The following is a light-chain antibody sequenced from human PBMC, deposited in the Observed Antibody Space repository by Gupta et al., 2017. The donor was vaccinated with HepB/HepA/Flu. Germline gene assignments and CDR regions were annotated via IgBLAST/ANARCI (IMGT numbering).Light chain of an antibody. Sequence: DIHMTQSPSTLSAYVGDRVTITCRASESVSTWLAWYQQKPGKAPKLLIYRASDLESGVTSRFSGSGSGTEFTLTISSLQPDDFATYYCQQYSSYINFGQGTKLEIK. CDR3: QQYSSYIN. CDR2: RAS. J-gene: IGKJ2*01. V-gene: IGKV1-5*03. CDR1: ESVSTW.